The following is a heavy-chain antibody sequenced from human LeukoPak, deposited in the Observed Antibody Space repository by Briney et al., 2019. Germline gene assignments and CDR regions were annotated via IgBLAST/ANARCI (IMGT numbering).Heavy chain of an antibody. Sequence: PSETLSLTCTVSGGSISSYYWSWLRQPPGKGLEGIGYIYYSGSTNYNPSLTSRVTISVDTSKNQFSLKLSSVPAADTAVYYCARVGLYGSGSYVYYYYYMDVWGKGTTVTISS. D-gene: IGHD3-10*01. J-gene: IGHJ6*03. V-gene: IGHV4-59*08. CDR3: ARVGLYGSGSYVYYYYYMDV. CDR1: GGSISSYY. CDR2: IYYSGST.